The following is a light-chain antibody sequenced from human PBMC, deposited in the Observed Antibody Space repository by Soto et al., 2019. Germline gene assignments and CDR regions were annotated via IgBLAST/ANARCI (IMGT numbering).Light chain of an antibody. CDR2: EGS. CDR1: SSDVGSYNL. V-gene: IGLV2-23*01. CDR3: CSYAGSSTWV. Sequence: QSALTQPASVSGSPGQSITISCTGTSSDVGSYNLVSWYQQHPGKAPKLMIYEGSKRPSGVSNRFSGSKSGNTASLTISGLKAEAGADYYCCSYAGSSTWVFGGGTQLTVL. J-gene: IGLJ3*02.